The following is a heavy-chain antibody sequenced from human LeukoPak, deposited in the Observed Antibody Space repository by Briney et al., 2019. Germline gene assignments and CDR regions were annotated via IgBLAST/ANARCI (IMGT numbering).Heavy chain of an antibody. D-gene: IGHD5-24*01. Sequence: PSETLSLTCTVSGGSIRSGTYYWTWIRQHPGKGLEWIGYIYNSGSTYYNRSLKSRVIISIDTSKNQFSLKLTSVSPADTAVYYCARDANEKIEMAYDIWGQGTMLTVSS. CDR3: ARDANEKIEMAYDI. V-gene: IGHV4-31*03. CDR1: GGSIRSGTYY. CDR2: IYNSGST. J-gene: IGHJ3*02.